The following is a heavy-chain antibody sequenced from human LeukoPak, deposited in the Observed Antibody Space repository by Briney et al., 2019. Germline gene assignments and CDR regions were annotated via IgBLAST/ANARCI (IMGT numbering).Heavy chain of an antibody. CDR1: GFTFSTYA. Sequence: GGSLRLSCGASGFTFSTYAMSWVRQAPGKRLEWVSVISGSGDKTYYADSVNGRFTISRDNSKNTLYLQMNSLRAEDTAIYYCAKDTAWLYYDSCGYWASWGQGTLVTVSS. CDR2: ISGSGDKT. CDR3: AKDTAWLYYDSCGYWAS. V-gene: IGHV3-23*01. D-gene: IGHD3-22*01. J-gene: IGHJ4*02.